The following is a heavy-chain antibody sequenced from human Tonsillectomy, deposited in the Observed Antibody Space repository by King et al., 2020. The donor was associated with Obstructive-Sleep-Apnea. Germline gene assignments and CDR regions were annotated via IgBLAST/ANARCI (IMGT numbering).Heavy chain of an antibody. CDR1: GFTFSSYG. Sequence: VQLVESGGGVVQPGRSLRLSCAASGFTFSSYGMHWVRQAPGKGLEWVAGIWYDGSNKYYADSVKGRFTISRDTSKNTLYLQMNSLRAEDTAVYYCAKEGPNSWELAFDYWGQGTLVTVSS. CDR2: IWYDGSNK. D-gene: IGHD1-26*01. CDR3: AKEGPNSWELAFDY. V-gene: IGHV3-33*06. J-gene: IGHJ4*02.